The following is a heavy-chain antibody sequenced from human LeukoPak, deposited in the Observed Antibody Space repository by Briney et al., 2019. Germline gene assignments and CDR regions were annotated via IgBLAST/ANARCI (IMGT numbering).Heavy chain of an antibody. V-gene: IGHV5-51*01. D-gene: IGHD3-3*01. Sequence: GEPLKISCKGSGYSFTSYWIGWVRQMPGKGLEWMGIIYPGDSDTRYSPSFQGQVTLSADKSISTAYLQWSSLKASDTAMYYCATYDFRAEREFDYWGQGTLVTVSS. CDR3: ATYDFRAEREFDY. J-gene: IGHJ4*02. CDR2: IYPGDSDT. CDR1: GYSFTSYW.